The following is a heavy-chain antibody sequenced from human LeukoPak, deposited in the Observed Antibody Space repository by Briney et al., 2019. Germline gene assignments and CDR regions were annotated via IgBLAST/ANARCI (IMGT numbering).Heavy chain of an antibody. J-gene: IGHJ6*03. D-gene: IGHD5-18*01. V-gene: IGHV4-59*12. CDR3: ARGLSLRGYSYGTYYYYYYMDV. CDR2: IYYSGST. Sequence: PSETLSLTRTVSGGSISSYYWSWIRQPPGKGLEWIGSIYYSGSTYYNPSLKSRVTISVDTSKNQFSLKLSSVTAADTAVYYCARGLSLRGYSYGTYYYYYYMDVWGKGTTVTVSS. CDR1: GGSISSYY.